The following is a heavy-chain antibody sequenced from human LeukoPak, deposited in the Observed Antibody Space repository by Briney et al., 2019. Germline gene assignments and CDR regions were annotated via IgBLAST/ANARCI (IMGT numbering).Heavy chain of an antibody. J-gene: IGHJ6*03. CDR1: GYSISSGYY. CDR2: FDHSGST. V-gene: IGHV4-38-2*02. CDR3: ARDVELVGSSWYYYYMDV. Sequence: SETLSLTCTVSGYSISSGYYWGWIRQPPGEGLEWIGSFDHSGSTFYNPSLKSRVTISVDTSKNHFSLKLSSVTAADTAVYYCARDVELVGSSWYYYYMDVWGKGTTVTVSS. D-gene: IGHD6-13*01.